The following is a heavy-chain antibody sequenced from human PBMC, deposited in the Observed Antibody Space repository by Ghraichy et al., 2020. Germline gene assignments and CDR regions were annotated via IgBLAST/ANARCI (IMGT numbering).Heavy chain of an antibody. CDR2: INHSGST. Sequence: SETLSLTCAVYGGSFSGYYWSWIRQPPGKGLEWIGEINHSGSTNYNPSLKSRVTISVDTSKNQFSLKLSSVTAADTAVYYCARGLGVATISITRGGLGARPFDYWGQGTLVTVSS. CDR3: ARGLGVATISITRGGLGARPFDY. J-gene: IGHJ4*02. D-gene: IGHD5-12*01. CDR1: GGSFSGYY. V-gene: IGHV4-34*01.